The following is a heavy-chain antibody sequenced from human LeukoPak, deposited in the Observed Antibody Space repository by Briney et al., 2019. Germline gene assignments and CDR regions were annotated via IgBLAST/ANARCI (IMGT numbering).Heavy chain of an antibody. CDR2: IRYHGSDK. CDR3: ARDVTAYSGSCDY. Sequence: GGSLRLSCAASAFTFRSYGMHWVRQAPGKGLEWVAFIRYHGSDKYYTDSVKDRFTISRDNSKNTLYLQMNSLRAEDTAVYYCARDVTAYSGSCDYWGQGTLVTVSS. V-gene: IGHV3-30*02. D-gene: IGHD1-26*01. J-gene: IGHJ4*02. CDR1: AFTFRSYG.